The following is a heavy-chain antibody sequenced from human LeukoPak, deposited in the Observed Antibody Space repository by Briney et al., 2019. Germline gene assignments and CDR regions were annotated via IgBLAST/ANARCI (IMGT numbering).Heavy chain of an antibody. V-gene: IGHV4-59*08. J-gene: IGHJ3*02. CDR2: IHYTGTT. D-gene: IGHD1-26*01. Sequence: SETLSLTCIVSGGSINSHYWSWIRQPPGKGLEWIGDIHYTGTTTYNPSVKSRVTISIDTSKNQFSLELSSVTATDTAVYFCATNRVGTYDRPFDIWGQGTMVTVSS. CDR3: ATNRVGTYDRPFDI. CDR1: GGSINSHY.